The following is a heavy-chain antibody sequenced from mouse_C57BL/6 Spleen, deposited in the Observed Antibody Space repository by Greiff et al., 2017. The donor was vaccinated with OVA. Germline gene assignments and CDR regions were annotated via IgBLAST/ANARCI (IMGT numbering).Heavy chain of an antibody. J-gene: IGHJ4*01. Sequence: QVQLQQPGAELVKPGASVKMSCKASGYTFTSYWITWVKQRPGQGLEWIGDIYPGSGSTNYNEKFKSKATLTVDTSSSTAYMQLSSLTSEDSSVYYCARAQAYYAMDYWGQGTSVTVSS. CDR1: GYTFTSYW. V-gene: IGHV1-55*01. CDR3: ARAQAYYAMDY. CDR2: IYPGSGST. D-gene: IGHD3-2*02.